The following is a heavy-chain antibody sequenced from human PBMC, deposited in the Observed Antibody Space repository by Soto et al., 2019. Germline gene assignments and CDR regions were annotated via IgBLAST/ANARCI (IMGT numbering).Heavy chain of an antibody. J-gene: IGHJ4*02. V-gene: IGHV3-66*04. CDR3: ARQLPSIAVAGAFDY. CDR1: GFTVSSNY. Sequence: GGSLRLSCAASGFTVSSNYMSWVRQAPGKGLEWVSVIYSGGSTYYADSVKGRFTISRDNSKNTLYLQMNSLRAEDTAVYYCARQLPSIAVAGAFDYWGQGTLVTVSS. CDR2: IYSGGST. D-gene: IGHD6-19*01.